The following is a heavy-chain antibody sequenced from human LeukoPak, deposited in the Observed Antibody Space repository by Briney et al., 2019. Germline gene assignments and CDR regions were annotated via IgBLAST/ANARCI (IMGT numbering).Heavy chain of an antibody. CDR1: GGSISSGGYY. J-gene: IGHJ4*02. Sequence: SETLSLTCTVSGGSISSGGYYWSWIRQHPGKGLEWIGYIYYSGSTYYNPSLKSRVTISVDTSKNQFSLKLSSVTAADTAVYYCARDQGAATVDWGQGTLDTVSS. CDR3: ARDQGAATVD. CDR2: IYYSGST. D-gene: IGHD2-15*01. V-gene: IGHV4-31*03.